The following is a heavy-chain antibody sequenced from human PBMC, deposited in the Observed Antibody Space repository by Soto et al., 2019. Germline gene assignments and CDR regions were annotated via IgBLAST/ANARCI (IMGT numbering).Heavy chain of an antibody. CDR2: IYFTGTT. Sequence: SETLSLTCTVSGHSLSSGGYYWSWIRQHPGKGLEWVGYIYFTGTTLYNPALKSRLAISVDTSKNQFSLKLTSVTAADTAVYYCARDWGSSGWPNWGQGVLVTGS. CDR3: ARDWGSSGWPN. J-gene: IGHJ4*02. CDR1: GHSLSSGGYY. D-gene: IGHD6-19*01. V-gene: IGHV4-31*03.